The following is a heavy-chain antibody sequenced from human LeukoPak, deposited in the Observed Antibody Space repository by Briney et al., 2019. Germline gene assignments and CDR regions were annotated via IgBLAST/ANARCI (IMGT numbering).Heavy chain of an antibody. Sequence: ASVKVSCKASGYTFTSYDINWVRQATGQGLEWMGWMNPNSGNTGYAQKFQGRVTMTRNTSISTAYMELSSLRSEDTAVYYCARSPSVVSRHSPWKLYYFDYWGQGTLVTVSS. CDR1: GYTFTSYD. CDR2: MNPNSGNT. V-gene: IGHV1-8*01. J-gene: IGHJ4*02. D-gene: IGHD2-21*01. CDR3: ARSPSVVSRHSPWKLYYFDY.